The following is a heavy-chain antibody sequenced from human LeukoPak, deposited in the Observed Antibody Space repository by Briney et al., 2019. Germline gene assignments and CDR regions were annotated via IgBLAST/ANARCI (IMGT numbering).Heavy chain of an antibody. V-gene: IGHV3-48*01. CDR1: GFTFSSYS. D-gene: IGHD6-6*01. CDR2: ISSSSSTI. CDR3: ARGSEMGSSPPFDY. Sequence: GGSLRLSCAASGFTFSSYSMNWVRQAPGKGLEWVSYISSSSSTIYYADSVKGRFTISRDNAKNSLYLQMNSLRAEDTAVYYCARGSEMGSSPPFDYWGQGTLVTVSS. J-gene: IGHJ4*02.